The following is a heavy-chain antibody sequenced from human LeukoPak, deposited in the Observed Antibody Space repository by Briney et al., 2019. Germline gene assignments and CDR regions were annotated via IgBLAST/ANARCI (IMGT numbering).Heavy chain of an antibody. CDR2: IYHNGYT. D-gene: IGHD2-21*01. CDR3: ARGDSYAYGPYSYYYPMDV. CDR1: GGSLSDSY. V-gene: IGHV4-34*01. J-gene: IGHJ6*02. Sequence: PSETLSLPCAVSGGSLSDSYWSWLRQPPGKGLEWIGEIYHNGYTRYNPSLESRVTISVATSKIQFSLELTSVTAADTAVYYCARGDSYAYGPYSYYYPMDVWGHGTTVTVSS.